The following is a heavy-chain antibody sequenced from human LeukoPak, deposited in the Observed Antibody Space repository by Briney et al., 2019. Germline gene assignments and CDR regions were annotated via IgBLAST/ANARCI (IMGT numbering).Heavy chain of an antibody. CDR3: ARDDRLRLGELSSPDY. D-gene: IGHD3-16*02. CDR1: GFTFSSYA. V-gene: IGHV3-23*01. CDR2: ISGSGGST. Sequence: GGSLRLSCAASGFTFSSYAMSWVRQAPGKGLEWVSAISGSGGSTYYADSVKGRFTISRDNSKNTLYLQMNSLRAEDTAVYYCARDDRLRLGELSSPDYWGQGTLVTVSS. J-gene: IGHJ4*02.